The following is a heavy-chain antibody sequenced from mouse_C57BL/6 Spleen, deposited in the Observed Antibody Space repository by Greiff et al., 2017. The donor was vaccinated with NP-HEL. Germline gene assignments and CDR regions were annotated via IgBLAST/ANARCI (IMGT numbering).Heavy chain of an antibody. CDR1: GYTFTSYW. J-gene: IGHJ1*03. CDR2: IDPSDSYT. CDR3: SPYYGSSHWYFDV. Sequence: QVQLQQPGAELVKPGASVKLSCKASGYTFTSYWMQWVKQRPGQGLEWIGEIDPSDSYTNYNQKFKGKATLTVDTSSSTAYMQLSSLTSEDAAVYYCSPYYGSSHWYFDVWGTGTTVTVSS. D-gene: IGHD1-1*01. V-gene: IGHV1-50*01.